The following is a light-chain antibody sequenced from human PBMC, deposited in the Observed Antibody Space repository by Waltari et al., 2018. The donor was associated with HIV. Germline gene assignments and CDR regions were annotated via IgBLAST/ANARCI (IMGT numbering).Light chain of an antibody. J-gene: IGLJ2*01. CDR3: QAWDSSTVV. CDR2: QDK. Sequence: SYELTQPPSLSVSPGQTASITCSGDKLGDKYACWYQQKPGQSPVLVIYQDKKRPSGIPERFSGSNSGNTATLTISGTQAMDEADYHCQAWDSSTVVFGGGTKLTVL. CDR1: KLGDKY. V-gene: IGLV3-1*01.